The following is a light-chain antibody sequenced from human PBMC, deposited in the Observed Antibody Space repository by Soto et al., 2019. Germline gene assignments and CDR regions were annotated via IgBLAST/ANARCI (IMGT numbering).Light chain of an antibody. CDR2: GAS. CDR1: QSVRSN. Sequence: EIVMTQSPATLSVFPGERATLSCRASQSVRSNLAWYQQTPGQGPRLLIYGASTRATGIPARFSGSGSGTEFTLTISSLQSEDFAVYYCQQYGNFPYTVGQGTKVDSK. V-gene: IGKV3-15*01. CDR3: QQYGNFPYT. J-gene: IGKJ2*01.